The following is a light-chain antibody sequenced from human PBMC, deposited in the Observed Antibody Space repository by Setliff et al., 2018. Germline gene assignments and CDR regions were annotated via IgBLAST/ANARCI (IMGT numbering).Light chain of an antibody. J-gene: IGLJ1*01. CDR2: DVT. CDR3: CSYADTYISV. V-gene: IGLV2-11*01. Sequence: ALTQPRSVSGSPGQSVTISCTGTSSDVGRYNFVSWYQQHPGKAPKLIIYDVTKRPSGVPDRFSGSKSGNTTSLTISGLQAEDEADYSCCSYADTYISVFGTGTKGTVL. CDR1: SSDVGRYNF.